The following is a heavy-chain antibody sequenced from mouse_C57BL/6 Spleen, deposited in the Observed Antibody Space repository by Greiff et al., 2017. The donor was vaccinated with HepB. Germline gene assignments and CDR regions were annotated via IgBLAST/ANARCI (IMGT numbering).Heavy chain of an antibody. CDR1: GYTFTDYY. V-gene: IGHV1-26*01. D-gene: IGHD1-1*01. J-gene: IGHJ4*01. CDR2: INPNNGGT. CDR3: ARAPTTVEAMDY. Sequence: VQLQQSGPELVKPGASVKISCKASGYTFTDYYMNWVKQSHGKSLEWIGDINPNNGGTSYNQKFKGKATLTVDKSSSTAYMELRSLTSEDSAVYYCARAPTTVEAMDYWGQGTSVTVSS.